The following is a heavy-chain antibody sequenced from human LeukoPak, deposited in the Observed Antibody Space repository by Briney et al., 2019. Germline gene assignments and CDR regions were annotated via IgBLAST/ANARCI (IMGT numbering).Heavy chain of an antibody. V-gene: IGHV3-48*01. CDR1: GFTFSSYS. Sequence: GGSLRLSCAASGFTFSSYSMNWVRQAPGKGLEWVSYISSSSSNIYYADSVKGRFTISRDNAKNSLYLQMNSLRAEDTAVYYCARGDDNWNDLDAFDIWGQETMATVSS. D-gene: IGHD1-1*01. CDR3: ARGDDNWNDLDAFDI. J-gene: IGHJ3*02. CDR2: ISSSSSNI.